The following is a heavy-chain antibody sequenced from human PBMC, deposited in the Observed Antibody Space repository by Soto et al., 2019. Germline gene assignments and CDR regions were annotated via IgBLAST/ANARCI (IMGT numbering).Heavy chain of an antibody. J-gene: IGHJ4*02. D-gene: IGHD2-2*01. CDR2: ISAYNGNT. CDR1: GYTFTSYG. Sequence: QVQLVQSGAEVKKPGASVKVSCKASGYTFTSYGISWVRQAPGQGLEWMGWISAYNGNTNYAQKLQGRVTMTTDTSTSTAYMELRSLRSDDTAVYYCARDRQPIGSRGYCSSTSCYPDYWGQGTLVTVSS. CDR3: ARDRQPIGSRGYCSSTSCYPDY. V-gene: IGHV1-18*01.